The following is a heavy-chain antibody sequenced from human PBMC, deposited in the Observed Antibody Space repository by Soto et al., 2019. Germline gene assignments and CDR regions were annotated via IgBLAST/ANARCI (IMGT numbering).Heavy chain of an antibody. V-gene: IGHV3-15*07. J-gene: IGHJ4*02. Sequence: EVQLVESEGGLVQPGGSLRLSCVVSGIPFIDAWMNWLRQAPGKGLEWVARIKSKAGGETRDYAAPVKGRFTISRDDSNNMLYLEMNSLEVDDTAVYFCVWQSQYTSSFHWGAGTLVTVSS. CDR3: VWQSQYTSSFH. CDR2: IKSKAGGETR. CDR1: GIPFIDAW. D-gene: IGHD6-13*01.